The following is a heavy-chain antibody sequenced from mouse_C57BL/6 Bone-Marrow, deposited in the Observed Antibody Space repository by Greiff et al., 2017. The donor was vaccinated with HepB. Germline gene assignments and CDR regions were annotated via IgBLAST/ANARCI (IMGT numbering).Heavy chain of an antibody. J-gene: IGHJ2*01. Sequence: EVKLVESGGDLVKPGGSLKLSCAASGFAFSTSGMSWVRQTPDKRLEWVATINTGGSYTYYAYNVRGRFTISRDTAKNTLFLLMSSLKSDDSAIYYCARDRFDFYFDYWGQGTTLTVSS. D-gene: IGHD2-14*01. CDR2: INTGGSYT. V-gene: IGHV5-6*01. CDR1: GFAFSTSG. CDR3: ARDRFDFYFDY.